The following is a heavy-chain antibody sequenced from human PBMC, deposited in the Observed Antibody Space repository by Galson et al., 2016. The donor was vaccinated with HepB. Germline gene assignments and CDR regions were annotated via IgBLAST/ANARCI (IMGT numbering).Heavy chain of an antibody. Sequence: SLRLSCAASGFTFNTFGIHWVRQAPGKGLEWVALISFDGSNKYYANSVKGRFTISRDNSKNTLYLQMNSLRAEDTAVYYCAREDSTIAAASFDYWGQGTLVTVSS. CDR1: GFTFNTFG. V-gene: IGHV3-33*05. D-gene: IGHD6-13*01. J-gene: IGHJ4*02. CDR3: AREDSTIAAASFDY. CDR2: ISFDGSNK.